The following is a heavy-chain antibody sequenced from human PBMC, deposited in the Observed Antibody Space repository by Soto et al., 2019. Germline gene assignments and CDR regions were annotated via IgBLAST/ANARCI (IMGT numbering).Heavy chain of an antibody. Sequence: QLQLVESGGGVVQPGKSVRLSCAASGFSFRDSGMHWVRQAPGKGLEWVAVVSNDDSYKYYADSVKGRFTISRDNSRNTLDLQRNSLKTEDTAMYYCAKGGPDAAVFWYFDLWGRCTLVTVSS. CDR1: GFSFRDSG. CDR3: AKGGPDAAVFWYFDL. D-gene: IGHD2-15*01. CDR2: VSNDDSYK. J-gene: IGHJ2*01. V-gene: IGHV3-30*18.